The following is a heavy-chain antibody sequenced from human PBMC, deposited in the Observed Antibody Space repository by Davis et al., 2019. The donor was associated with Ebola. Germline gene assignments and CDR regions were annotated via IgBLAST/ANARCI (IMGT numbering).Heavy chain of an antibody. CDR2: IYYSGST. CDR1: GGSFSSYY. CDR3: AREPIAARPFDY. Sequence: SETLSLTCAVYGGSFSSYYWSWIRQPPGKGLEWIGYIYYSGSTNYNPSLKSRVTISVDTSKNQFSLKLSSVTAADTAVYYCAREPIAARPFDYWGQGTLVTVSS. V-gene: IGHV4-4*08. D-gene: IGHD6-6*01. J-gene: IGHJ4*02.